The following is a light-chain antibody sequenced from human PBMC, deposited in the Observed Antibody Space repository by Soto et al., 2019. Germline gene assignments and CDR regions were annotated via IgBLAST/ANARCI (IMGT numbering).Light chain of an antibody. J-gene: IGKJ1*01. CDR2: GAS. CDR1: QSVRSSD. CDR3: QHYGRSSRT. Sequence: EIVLTQSPGTLSLSPGEGATLSCRASQSVRSSDLAWYQQKLGQAPRLLIFGASSRATGIPDRFSGSGSGTDFTLTISRLEPEDFAVYYCQHYGRSSRTFGQGTKVDI. V-gene: IGKV3-20*01.